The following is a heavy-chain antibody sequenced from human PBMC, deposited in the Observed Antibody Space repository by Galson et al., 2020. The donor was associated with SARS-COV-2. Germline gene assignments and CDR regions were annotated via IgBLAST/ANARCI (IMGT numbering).Heavy chain of an antibody. CDR2: IHYSGST. Sequence: SQTLSLTCTVSGGSIINFYWSWIRQSPGKGLEWIGYIHYSGSTLYNSTLRSRVTMSVDTSRDQFSLKLSSMTAADTAVYYCARQAYGDPRSFDIWGQGTMVTVSS. CDR1: GGSIINFY. CDR3: ARQAYGDPRSFDI. V-gene: IGHV4-59*08. D-gene: IGHD4-17*01. J-gene: IGHJ3*02.